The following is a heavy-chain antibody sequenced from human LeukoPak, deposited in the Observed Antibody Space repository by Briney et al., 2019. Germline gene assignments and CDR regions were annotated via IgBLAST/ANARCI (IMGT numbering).Heavy chain of an antibody. CDR2: IIPILGIA. Sequence: GASVKVSCKASGGTFSNYAINWVRQAPGQGLEWMGRIIPILGIANYAQKFQGRVTITADKSTSTAYMELSSLRSEDTAVYYCARATYYYDSSGYKTGAFDVWGQGTMVTVSS. V-gene: IGHV1-69*04. CDR3: ARATYYYDSSGYKTGAFDV. D-gene: IGHD3-22*01. CDR1: GGTFSNYA. J-gene: IGHJ3*01.